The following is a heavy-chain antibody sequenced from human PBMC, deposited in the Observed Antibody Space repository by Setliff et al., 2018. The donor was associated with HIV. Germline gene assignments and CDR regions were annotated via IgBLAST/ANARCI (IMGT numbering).Heavy chain of an antibody. D-gene: IGHD5-12*01. CDR1: GFTFSSYG. Sequence: PGGSLRLSCAASGFTFSSYGMHWVRQAPGKGLEWVAFIRHGGSYAYYADSVKGRFTMSRDNSKNTVSLEMNSLRVEDTGVYYCAKGRRPVDLVSTSIRYYFYMGVWGKGTTVTVSS. CDR3: AKGRRPVDLVSTSIRYYFYMGV. V-gene: IGHV3-30*02. CDR2: IRHGGSYA. J-gene: IGHJ6*03.